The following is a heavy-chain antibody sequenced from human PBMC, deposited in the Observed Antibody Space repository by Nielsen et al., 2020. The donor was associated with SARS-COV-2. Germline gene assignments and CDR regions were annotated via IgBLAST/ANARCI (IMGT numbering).Heavy chain of an antibody. CDR3: AKDSSSWDNFDY. CDR2: ISWNSGSI. V-gene: IGHV3-9*01. CDR1: GFTFSSYA. Sequence: GGSLRLSCAASGFTFSSYAMHWVRQAPGKGLEWVSGISWNSGSIGYADSVKGRFTISRDNAKNSLYLQMNSLRAEDTALYYCAKDSSSWDNFDYWGQGTLVTVSS. J-gene: IGHJ4*02. D-gene: IGHD6-13*01.